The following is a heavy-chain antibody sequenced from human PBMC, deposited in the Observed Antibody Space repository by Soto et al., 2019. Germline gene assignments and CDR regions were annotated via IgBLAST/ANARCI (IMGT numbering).Heavy chain of an antibody. Sequence: EVQLLESGGGLVQPGGSLRLACAASGFNFDTYMMSRFTMSWVRQAPGKGLEWVSSISGNGTATYYTDSVKGRFTVSRDNSKDTLFLQMNTLRVEDTAVYYCAKTRLYDNNEYHRDGFDVWGPGTAVTVSS. CDR1: GFNFDTYMMSRFT. CDR3: AKTRLYDNNEYHRDGFDV. J-gene: IGHJ3*01. CDR2: ISGNGTAT. D-gene: IGHD3-22*01. V-gene: IGHV3-23*01.